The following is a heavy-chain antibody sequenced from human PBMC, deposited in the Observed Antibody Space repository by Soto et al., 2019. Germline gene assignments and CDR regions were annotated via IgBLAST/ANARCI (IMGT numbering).Heavy chain of an antibody. CDR2: ISAYNGNT. CDR3: ARVGPTYCSSTSCYTRRPDWFDP. Sequence: ASVKVSCKASGYTFTSYCISWVRQAPGQGLEWMGWISAYNGNTNYAQKLRGRVTMTTDTSTSTAYMELRSLRSDDTAVYYCARVGPTYCSSTSCYTRRPDWFDPWGQGTLVTVSS. J-gene: IGHJ5*02. V-gene: IGHV1-18*04. D-gene: IGHD2-2*02. CDR1: GYTFTSYC.